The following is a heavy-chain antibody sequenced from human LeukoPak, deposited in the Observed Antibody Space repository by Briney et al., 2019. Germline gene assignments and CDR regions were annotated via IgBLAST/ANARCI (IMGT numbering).Heavy chain of an antibody. D-gene: IGHD2-2*01. CDR2: ISSSSSYI. J-gene: IGHJ3*02. CDR3: ARAGGYCSSTSCYLTAFDI. CDR1: GFTFSSYS. Sequence: EGSLRLSCAASGFTFSSYSMNWVRQAPGKGLEWVSSISSSSSYIYYADSVKGRFTISRDNAKNSLYLQMNSLRAEDTAVYYCARAGGYCSSTSCYLTAFDIWGQGTMVTVSS. V-gene: IGHV3-21*01.